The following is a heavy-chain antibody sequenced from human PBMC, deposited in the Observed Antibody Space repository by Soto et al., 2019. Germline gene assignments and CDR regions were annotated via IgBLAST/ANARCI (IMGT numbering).Heavy chain of an antibody. D-gene: IGHD1-26*01. J-gene: IGHJ4*02. CDR1: GFTFSSYG. V-gene: IGHV3-30*18. CDR2: VSNDGTHK. Sequence: QVQLVESGGGVVQPGRSLRLSCAASGFTFSSYGMHWVRRAPGKGLEWVTFVSNDGTHKYYADSVKGRFTISRDNSKNTVYLQLSSLRAEDTAVYYCAKVKDSSGSYCQPFAYWGQGTLVTVSS. CDR3: AKVKDSSGSYCQPFAY.